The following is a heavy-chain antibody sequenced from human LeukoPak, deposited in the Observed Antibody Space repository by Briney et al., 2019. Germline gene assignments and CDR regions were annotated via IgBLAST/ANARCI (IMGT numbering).Heavy chain of an antibody. CDR1: GFTFSDYY. D-gene: IGHD2-8*02. V-gene: IGHV3-11*04. Sequence: PGGSLRLSCAASGFTFSDYYMNWIRLAPGKGLEWVAHISSAGNTVYYADSVNGRFTISRDNVKESLYLQMNSLRAEDTAVYYCARTGDSNVYWLIDYWGQGTLVTVSS. CDR2: ISSAGNTV. CDR3: ARTGDSNVYWLIDY. J-gene: IGHJ4*02.